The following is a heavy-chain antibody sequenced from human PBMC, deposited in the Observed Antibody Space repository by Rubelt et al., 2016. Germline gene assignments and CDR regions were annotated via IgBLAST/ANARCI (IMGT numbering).Heavy chain of an antibody. CDR3: ARAGEKWRLRAFDI. J-gene: IGHJ3*02. V-gene: IGHV3-23*01. D-gene: IGHD5-12*01. Sequence: GGTLVQPGGSLRLSCAASGFTFSNYAMNWVRQAPGKGLEWVSAISGSGGSTYYADSVKGRFTISRDNSKITLYLQMNSLRAEDTAVYYCARAGEKWRLRAFDIWGQETMVTVAS. CDR1: GFTFSNYA. CDR2: ISGSGGST.